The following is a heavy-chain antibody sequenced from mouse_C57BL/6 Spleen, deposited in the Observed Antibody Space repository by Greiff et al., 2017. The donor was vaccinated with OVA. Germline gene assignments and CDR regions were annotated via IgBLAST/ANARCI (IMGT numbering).Heavy chain of an antibody. D-gene: IGHD1-1*01. J-gene: IGHJ4*01. CDR1: GYTFTSYW. CDR3: ARHYGSSYPYAMDD. Sequence: QVQLQQPGAELVKPGASVKLSCKASGYTFTSYWMHWVKQRPGQGLEWIGMIHPNSGSTNYNEKFKSKATLTVDKSSSTAYMQLSSLTSEDSAVYYCARHYGSSYPYAMDDWGQGTSVTVSS. V-gene: IGHV1-64*01. CDR2: IHPNSGST.